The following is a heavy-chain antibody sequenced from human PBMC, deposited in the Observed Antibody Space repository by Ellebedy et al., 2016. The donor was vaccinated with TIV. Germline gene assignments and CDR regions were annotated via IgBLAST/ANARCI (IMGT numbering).Heavy chain of an antibody. V-gene: IGHV1-3*04. Sequence: AASVKVSCKASGYTFTKYPMHWLRQAPGQRLEWMGWPNTDNGDTKYSQKFQGRVTFTTDTSASTAYMELSSLRSEDTAVYYCARDRDSSSWYFGGYYYYGMDVWGQGTTVTVSS. D-gene: IGHD6-13*01. CDR3: ARDRDSSSWYFGGYYYYGMDV. CDR2: PNTDNGDT. J-gene: IGHJ6*02. CDR1: GYTFTKYP.